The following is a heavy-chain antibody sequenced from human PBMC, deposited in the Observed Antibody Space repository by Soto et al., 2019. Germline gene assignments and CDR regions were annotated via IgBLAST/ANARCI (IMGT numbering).Heavy chain of an antibody. Sequence: AEVKVSCKASGYTFIRYCISGVPQAPGQGLEWMGWISAYNGDTNYAQKLQGRVTMTTDTSTSTAYMELRSLRSDDTAVYYCARYQCSSSSCYTFFFDYWGQGTLVTVSS. D-gene: IGHD2-2*02. J-gene: IGHJ4*02. CDR3: ARYQCSSSSCYTFFFDY. V-gene: IGHV1-18*04. CDR1: GYTFIRYC. CDR2: ISAYNGDT.